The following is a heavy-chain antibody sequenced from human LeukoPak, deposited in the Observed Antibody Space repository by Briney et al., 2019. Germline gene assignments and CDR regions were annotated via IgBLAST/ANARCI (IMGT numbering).Heavy chain of an antibody. CDR1: GGSFSGFY. Sequence: PSETLSLTCAVYGGSFSGFYWSWIRQPPGKGLEWIGEINHSGSTNYNPSLKSRVTISVDTSKKQFSLKLSSVTAADTAVYHCAKNGQSGFSFDPWGQGTLVTVSS. J-gene: IGHJ5*02. D-gene: IGHD1-26*01. CDR3: AKNGQSGFSFDP. V-gene: IGHV4-34*01. CDR2: INHSGST.